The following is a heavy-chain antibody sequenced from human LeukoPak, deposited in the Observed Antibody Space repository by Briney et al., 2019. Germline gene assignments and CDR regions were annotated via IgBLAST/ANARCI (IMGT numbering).Heavy chain of an antibody. J-gene: IGHJ4*02. CDR1: GFNFSSSV. V-gene: IGHV3-33*01. D-gene: IGHD5-12*01. Sequence: PGRSLRLSCAASGFNFSSSVMHWVRQAPGKGLEWVAVIWYDGSNKYYADSVKGRFTISRDNSKNTLYLQMNSLRAEDTAVYYCARGPSAYPKCFDYWGQGTLVTVYS. CDR2: IWYDGSNK. CDR3: ARGPSAYPKCFDY.